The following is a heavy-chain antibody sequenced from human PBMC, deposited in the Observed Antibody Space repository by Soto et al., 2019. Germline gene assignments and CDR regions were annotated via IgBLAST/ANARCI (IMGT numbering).Heavy chain of an antibody. CDR2: IISARSNT. V-gene: IGHV3-74*03. CDR1: GFTFSNYW. Sequence: GGSLRLSCAASGFTFSNYWMHWVRQGPGKPLGWVSRIISARSNTAYADSVKGRFTISTDDAKNTLYLPMNSLRAEDTAVYYWARGGYHSAYYYAMDVWGQGTTVTVSS. D-gene: IGHD1-20*01. CDR3: ARGGYHSAYYYAMDV. J-gene: IGHJ6*02.